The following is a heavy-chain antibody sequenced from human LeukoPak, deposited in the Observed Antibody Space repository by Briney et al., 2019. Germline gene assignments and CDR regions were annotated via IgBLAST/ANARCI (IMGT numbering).Heavy chain of an antibody. Sequence: GGSLRLSCAASGFTFSSYNMNWVRQAPGKGVEGVSYISSSRSTIYCADSVKGRFTISRDNAKNPLYLKMNSLSAEDTAAYYCAKPLDYHSSGHSHDYYGMDLWGQGTTVTVSS. V-gene: IGHV3-48*04. J-gene: IGHJ6*02. CDR2: ISSSRSTI. D-gene: IGHD3-22*01. CDR1: GFTFSSYN. CDR3: AKPLDYHSSGHSHDYYGMDL.